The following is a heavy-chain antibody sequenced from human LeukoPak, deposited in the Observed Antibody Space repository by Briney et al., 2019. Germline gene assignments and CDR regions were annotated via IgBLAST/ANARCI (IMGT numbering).Heavy chain of an antibody. Sequence: SVKVSCKASGGTFSSYAISWVRQAPGQGLEWMGGIIPIFGTANYAQKFQGRVTITADESTSTAYMELSSLRSEDTAVYYCARTYSSGWYWYNWFDPWGQATLVTVSS. V-gene: IGHV1-69*13. CDR3: ARTYSSGWYWYNWFDP. D-gene: IGHD6-19*01. CDR2: IIPIFGTA. CDR1: GGTFSSYA. J-gene: IGHJ5*02.